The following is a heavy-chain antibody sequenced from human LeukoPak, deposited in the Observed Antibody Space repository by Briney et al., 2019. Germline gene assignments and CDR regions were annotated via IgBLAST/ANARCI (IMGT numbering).Heavy chain of an antibody. V-gene: IGHV3-23*01. Sequence: GGSLRLSCAASGFTFSSYAMSWVRQAPGRGLEWVSAISGSGGSTYYADSVKGRFTISRDNSKNTLYLQMNSLRAEDTAVYYCAKDYYYDSSGYYSPNWFDPWGQGTLVTVSS. CDR2: ISGSGGST. D-gene: IGHD3-22*01. CDR1: GFTFSSYA. J-gene: IGHJ5*02. CDR3: AKDYYYDSSGYYSPNWFDP.